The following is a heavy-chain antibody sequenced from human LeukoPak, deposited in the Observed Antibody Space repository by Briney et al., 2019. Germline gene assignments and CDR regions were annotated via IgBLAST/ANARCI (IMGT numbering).Heavy chain of an antibody. CDR3: ARDDHSGYDSSYWFDP. D-gene: IGHD5-12*01. V-gene: IGHV3-7*01. CDR2: IKQDGSEK. Sequence: PGGSLRLSCAASGFTFSSYWMNWVRQAPGKGLEWVANIKQDGSEKYYVDSVKGRFTISRDNAKNSLYLQMNSLRAEDTAVYCCARDDHSGYDSSYWFDPWGQGTLVTVSS. CDR1: GFTFSSYW. J-gene: IGHJ5*02.